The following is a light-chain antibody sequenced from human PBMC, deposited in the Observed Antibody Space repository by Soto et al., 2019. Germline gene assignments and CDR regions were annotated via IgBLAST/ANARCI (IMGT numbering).Light chain of an antibody. CDR1: QSISSY. J-gene: IGKJ1*01. CDR3: QQLTDWPPQWT. Sequence: VLTQSPDTLSLPPGERATLSCKASQSISSYLAWYQQKPGQAPRLLLYGASSRATGIPARFSGSGSGTDFTLTISSLEPEDFAVYYWQQLTDWPPQWTFGQGTKVDIK. CDR2: GAS. V-gene: IGKV3-11*01.